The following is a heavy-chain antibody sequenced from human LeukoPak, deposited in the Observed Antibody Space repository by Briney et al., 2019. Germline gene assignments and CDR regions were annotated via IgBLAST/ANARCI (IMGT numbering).Heavy chain of an antibody. CDR3: ARGYYGSGSYYNLY. CDR2: ISGSGSTI. V-gene: IGHV3-48*03. Sequence: GGSLRLSCAASGFTFSSYEMNWVRQAPGKGLEWVSYISGSGSTIYYADSVKGRFTISRDNAKNSLYLQMNSLRAEDTAVYNCARGYYGSGSYYNLYWGQGTLVTVSS. D-gene: IGHD3-10*01. CDR1: GFTFSSYE. J-gene: IGHJ4*02.